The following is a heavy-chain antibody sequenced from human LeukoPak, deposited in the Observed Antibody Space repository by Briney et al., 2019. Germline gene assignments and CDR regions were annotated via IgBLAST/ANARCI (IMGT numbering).Heavy chain of an antibody. CDR2: ISGSGGST. CDR3: AKDLRVDTYYFDS. V-gene: IGHV3-23*01. Sequence: GGSLRLSCAASGFTFSSYAMSWVRQAPGKGLELVSAISGSGGSTYYADSVKGRFTISRDNSKNTLYLQMNSLRAEDTAVYYCAKDLRVDTYYFDSWGQGTLVTVSS. J-gene: IGHJ4*02. D-gene: IGHD5/OR15-5a*01. CDR1: GFTFSSYA.